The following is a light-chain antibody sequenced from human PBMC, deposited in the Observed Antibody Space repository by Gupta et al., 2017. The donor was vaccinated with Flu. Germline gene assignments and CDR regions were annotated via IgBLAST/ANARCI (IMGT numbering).Light chain of an antibody. Sequence: QSALTQTASVSGSPGQSITISCTGTSNDVGDYNYVSWYQQHPGKAPKLMIYEVTNRPSGVSNRFSGSKSGITASLTISGLLADDEADYYCTSFTSSGSWVFGGGTKLTVL. V-gene: IGLV2-14*01. CDR3: TSFTSSGSWV. J-gene: IGLJ3*02. CDR1: SNDVGDYNY. CDR2: EVT.